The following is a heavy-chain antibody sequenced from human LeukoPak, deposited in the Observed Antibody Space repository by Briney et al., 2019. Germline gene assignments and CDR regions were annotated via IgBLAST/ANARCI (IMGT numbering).Heavy chain of an antibody. CDR2: ISYDGSND. J-gene: IGHJ6*02. D-gene: IGHD2-15*01. V-gene: IGHV3-30-3*01. CDR3: ARESCSGGSCYYYYGMDV. CDR1: GFTFSNYA. Sequence: SGGSPRLSCAAAGFTFSNYAMHWVRQAPGKGLEWVTVISYDGSNDYYADSVKGRFTISRDNSKNTVFLQMDSLRVEDTAVYYCARESCSGGSCYYYYGMDVWGQGTTVTVSS.